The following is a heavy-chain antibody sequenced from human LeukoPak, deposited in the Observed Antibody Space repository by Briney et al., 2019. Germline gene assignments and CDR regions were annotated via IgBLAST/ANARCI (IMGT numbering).Heavy chain of an antibody. CDR3: ARDGSIAALFDY. J-gene: IGHJ4*02. CDR1: GGSISSYY. V-gene: IGHV4-59*01. Sequence: SETLSLTCTVSGGSISSYYWSWIRQPPGKGLEWIGYIYYSGSTNYNPSLKSRVTISVDTSKNQFSLKLSSVTAADTAVYYCARDGSIAALFDYWGQGTLVTVSS. D-gene: IGHD6-6*01. CDR2: IYYSGST.